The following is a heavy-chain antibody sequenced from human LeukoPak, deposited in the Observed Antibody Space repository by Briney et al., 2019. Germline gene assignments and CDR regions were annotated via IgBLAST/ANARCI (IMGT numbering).Heavy chain of an antibody. Sequence: GGSLRLSCAASGFTFSASDMNWVRQTPGKGLDGVSSISSSSSYIYYADSVKGRFSISRDNAKKSLYLQMNSLRAEDTALYYCAKLGSSLDYWGQGTLVTVSS. D-gene: IGHD7-27*01. CDR3: AKLGSSLDY. J-gene: IGHJ4*02. CDR2: ISSSSSYI. CDR1: GFTFSASD. V-gene: IGHV3-21*04.